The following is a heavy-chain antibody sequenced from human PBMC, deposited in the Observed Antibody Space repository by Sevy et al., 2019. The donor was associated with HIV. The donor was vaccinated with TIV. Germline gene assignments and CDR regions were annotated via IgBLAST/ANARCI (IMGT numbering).Heavy chain of an antibody. D-gene: IGHD3-22*01. Sequence: GGSLRLSCAASGFTFSSYSMNWVRQAPGKGLEWVSYISSSSSTIYYADSLKGRFTISRDNAKNSLYLQMNSLRAEDTAVYYCARVMYYYDSSGYYGSRSDDYYYYYGMDVWGQGTTVTVSS. J-gene: IGHJ6*02. CDR3: ARVMYYYDSSGYYGSRSDDYYYYYGMDV. CDR2: ISSSSSTI. CDR1: GFTFSSYS. V-gene: IGHV3-48*01.